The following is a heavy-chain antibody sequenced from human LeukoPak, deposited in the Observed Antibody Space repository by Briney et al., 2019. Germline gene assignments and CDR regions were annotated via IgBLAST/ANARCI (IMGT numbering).Heavy chain of an antibody. CDR2: IRGGGAGT. CDR1: GCTFSDYA. Sequence: GGSLRLSCAASGCTFSDYAMNWVRQAPGKGLELVSFIRGGGAGTRYADPVQGRFIISSDNSKNTLYRQMNSLRFEAATTYYSSKFSGNYYNDAFDMWGQGAMVTVSS. CDR3: SKFSGNYYNDAFDM. J-gene: IGHJ3*02. V-gene: IGHV3-23*01. D-gene: IGHD3-10*01.